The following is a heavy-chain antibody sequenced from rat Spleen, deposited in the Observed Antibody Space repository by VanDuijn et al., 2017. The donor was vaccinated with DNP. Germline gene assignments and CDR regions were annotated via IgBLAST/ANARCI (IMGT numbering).Heavy chain of an antibody. CDR1: GLTFSDYN. CDR2: IIYDGSRT. CDR3: ATPEEGVVSWFAY. J-gene: IGHJ3*01. Sequence: EVLLVESGGGLVQPGRSLKLSCAASGLTFSDYNMAWVRQAPKKGLEWVASIIYDGSRTYYRDSGKGRFTISRENARSILYLQMDSLESEDTATYYWATPEEGVVSWFAYWGQGTLATVSS. V-gene: IGHV5S10*01. D-gene: IGHD1-11*01.